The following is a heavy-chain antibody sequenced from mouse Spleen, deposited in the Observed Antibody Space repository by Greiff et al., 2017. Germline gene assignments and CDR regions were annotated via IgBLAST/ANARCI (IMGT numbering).Heavy chain of an antibody. V-gene: IGHV14-4*02. J-gene: IGHJ1*01. CDR2: IDPENGDT. CDR3: NAYGNYPYWYFDV. Sequence: VQLKESGAELVRAGASVKLSCTASGFNIKDYYMHWVKQRPEQGLEWIGWIDPENGDTEYAPKFQGKATMTADTSSNTAYLQLSSLTSEDTAVYYCNAYGNYPYWYFDVWGAGTTVTVSS. D-gene: IGHD2-10*02. CDR1: GFNIKDYY.